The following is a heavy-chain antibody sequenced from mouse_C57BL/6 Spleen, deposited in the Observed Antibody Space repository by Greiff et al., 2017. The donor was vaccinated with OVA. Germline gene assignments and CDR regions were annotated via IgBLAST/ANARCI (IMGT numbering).Heavy chain of an antibody. Sequence: VQGVESGAELVRPGASVKLSCKASGYTFTDYYINWVKQRPGQGLEWIARIYPGSGNTYYNEKFKGKATLTAEKSSSTAYMRLSSLTSEDSAVYFCARDLCDYDLDYAMDYWGQGTSVTVSS. J-gene: IGHJ4*01. D-gene: IGHD2-4*01. CDR3: ARDLCDYDLDYAMDY. V-gene: IGHV1-76*01. CDR2: IYPGSGNT. CDR1: GYTFTDYY.